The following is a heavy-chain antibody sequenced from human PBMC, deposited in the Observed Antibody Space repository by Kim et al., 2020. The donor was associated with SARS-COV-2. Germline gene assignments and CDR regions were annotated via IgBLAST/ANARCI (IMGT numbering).Heavy chain of an antibody. CDR3: ARRSLGYCSGGSCYSAFDI. D-gene: IGHD2-15*01. V-gene: IGHV4-59*08. CDR2: IYYSGST. CDR1: GGSISRYF. J-gene: IGHJ3*02. Sequence: SETLSLTCTVSGGSISRYFWSWIRQPPGKGLKWIGYIYYSGSTNYNPSLKSRVTISVDTSKNQFSLKLSSVTAADTAVYYCARRSLGYCSGGSCYSAFDIWGQGTMVTVSS.